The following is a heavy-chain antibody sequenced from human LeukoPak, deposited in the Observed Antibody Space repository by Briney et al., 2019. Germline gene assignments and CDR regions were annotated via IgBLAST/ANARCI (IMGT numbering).Heavy chain of an antibody. D-gene: IGHD2-15*01. CDR2: INHSGST. V-gene: IGHV4-34*01. CDR1: GGSFSGYY. Sequence: SETLSLTCAVYGGSFSGYYWSWIRQPPGKGLEWIGEINHSGSTNYNPSLKSRVTISVDTSKNQFSLKLSSVTAADTAVYYCARVLADSTDAFDIWGQGTMVTVSS. J-gene: IGHJ3*02. CDR3: ARVLADSTDAFDI.